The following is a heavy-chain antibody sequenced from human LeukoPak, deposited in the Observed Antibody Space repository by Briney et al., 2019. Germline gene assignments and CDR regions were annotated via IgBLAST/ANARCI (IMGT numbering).Heavy chain of an antibody. CDR2: ISGDGAST. V-gene: IGHV3-64*05. CDR1: GFTFSSYV. Sequence: PGGSLRLSCSASGFTFSSYVMHWVRQAPGKGLEYVSGISGDGASTYYADSVKGRFTISRDNSKNTLYVQMTSLRTEDTAVYYCVCQVQGVVKWGQGTLVTVSS. CDR3: VCQVQGVVK. D-gene: IGHD3-3*01. J-gene: IGHJ4*02.